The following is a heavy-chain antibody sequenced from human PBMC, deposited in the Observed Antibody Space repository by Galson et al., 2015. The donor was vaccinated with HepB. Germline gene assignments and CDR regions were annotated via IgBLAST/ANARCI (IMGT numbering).Heavy chain of an antibody. CDR3: AKPLEGTYYDFWSGYADYYFYGLDV. J-gene: IGHJ6*02. V-gene: IGHV3-23*01. D-gene: IGHD3-3*01. CDR2: ISASGGKT. CDR1: GFTLSNYA. Sequence: SLRLSCAVSGFTLSNYAMTWVRQAPGKGLEWVSSISASGGKTYYADPVKGRFIISRDNSKNTLYLQMNSLRVEDTAVFYCAKPLEGTYYDFWSGYADYYFYGLDVWGHGATVTV.